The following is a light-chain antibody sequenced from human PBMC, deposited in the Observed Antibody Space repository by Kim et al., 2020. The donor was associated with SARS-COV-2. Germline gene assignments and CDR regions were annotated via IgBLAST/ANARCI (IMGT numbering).Light chain of an antibody. CDR2: DAS. J-gene: IGKJ4*01. CDR3: QQFDDLPIT. CDR1: QDINNY. V-gene: IGKV1-33*01. Sequence: ASVGDRLTITCQASQDINNYLNWYQQKPGKAPKLLIYDASNLETGVPSRFNGSGSGTDFTFTITSLQPDDIATYYCQQFDDLPITFGGGTKVDIK.